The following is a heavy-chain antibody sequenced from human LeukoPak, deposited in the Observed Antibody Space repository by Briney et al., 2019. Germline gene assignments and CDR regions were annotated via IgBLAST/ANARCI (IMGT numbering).Heavy chain of an antibody. CDR3: ARFSGSRHAFDI. D-gene: IGHD2-15*01. J-gene: IGHJ3*02. V-gene: IGHV1-69*13. CDR2: IIPIFGTA. CDR1: GATFTSYA. Sequence: SVKLSCKASGATFTSYAISWVRHAPGQGLEWMGGIIPIFGTANYAQKFQGRVTITADESTSTAYMELRSLRSDETAVYYCARFSGSRHAFDIWGQGTMVTVSS.